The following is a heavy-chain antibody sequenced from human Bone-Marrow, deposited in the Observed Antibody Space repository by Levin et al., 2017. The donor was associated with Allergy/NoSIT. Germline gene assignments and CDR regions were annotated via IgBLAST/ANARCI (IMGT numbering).Heavy chain of an antibody. V-gene: IGHV1-3*01. CDR2: INAGNGNT. D-gene: IGHD6-13*01. CDR3: AIRNIIAAAGVDTVPAEYFQH. J-gene: IGHJ1*01. Sequence: ASVKVSCKASGYTFTSYAMHWVRQAPGQRLEWMGWINAGNGNTKYSQKFQGRVTITRDTSASTAYMELSSLRSEDTAVYYCAIRNIIAAAGVDTVPAEYFQHWGQGTLVTVSS. CDR1: GYTFTSYA.